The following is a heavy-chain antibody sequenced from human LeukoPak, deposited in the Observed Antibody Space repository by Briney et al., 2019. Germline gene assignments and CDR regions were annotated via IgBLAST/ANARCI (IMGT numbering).Heavy chain of an antibody. CDR3: ARVSQTPGGRGYFDY. D-gene: IGHD2-15*01. J-gene: IGHJ4*02. CDR2: ISSSSSTI. V-gene: IGHV3-48*01. CDR1: GFTFSSYS. Sequence: GGSLRLSCAASGFTFSSYSMNWVRQAPGKGLEWVSYISSSSSTIHYADSVKGRFTISRDNAKNSLYLQMNSLRAEDTAVYYSARVSQTPGGRGYFDYWGQGTLVTVSS.